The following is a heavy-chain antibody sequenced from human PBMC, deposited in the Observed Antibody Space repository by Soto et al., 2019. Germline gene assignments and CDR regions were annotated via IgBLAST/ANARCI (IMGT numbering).Heavy chain of an antibody. D-gene: IGHD3-16*01. CDR1: GYIFTTFG. J-gene: IGHJ4*02. CDR2: ISDYNGNR. CDR3: ARDGGTGLDY. V-gene: IGHV1-18*01. Sequence: QVQLVQSGAEVRKPGASVKVSCKASGYIFTTFGIGWVRQAPGQGLEWMGWISDYNGNRNFAQNVRDRVTMTTDTSTNTAHMELRSLRSDDTAVYYCARDGGTGLDYWGQGTLVTVSS.